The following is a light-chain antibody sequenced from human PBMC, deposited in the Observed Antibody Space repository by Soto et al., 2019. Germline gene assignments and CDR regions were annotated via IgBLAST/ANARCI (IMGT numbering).Light chain of an antibody. CDR1: QSVSSY. V-gene: IGKV3-11*01. CDR2: DAS. CDR3: QQRSNWPLT. Sequence: EIVLTQSPATLSLSPGERATLSCRASQSVSSYLAWYQQKPGQAPRLLIYDASNGATGFPARFSGSGSGTDFTLTISNLEPEDFAVYYCQQRSNWPLTFGGGTKV. J-gene: IGKJ4*01.